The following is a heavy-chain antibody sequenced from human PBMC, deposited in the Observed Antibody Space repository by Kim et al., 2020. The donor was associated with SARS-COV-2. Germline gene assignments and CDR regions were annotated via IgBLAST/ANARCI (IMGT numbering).Heavy chain of an antibody. J-gene: IGHJ4*02. CDR3: ARAGAAAAGLYFDY. V-gene: IGHV1-69*04. Sequence: AQKFQGRVTITADKSTSTAYMELSSLRSEDTAVYYCARAGAAAAGLYFDYWGQGTLVTVSS. D-gene: IGHD6-13*01.